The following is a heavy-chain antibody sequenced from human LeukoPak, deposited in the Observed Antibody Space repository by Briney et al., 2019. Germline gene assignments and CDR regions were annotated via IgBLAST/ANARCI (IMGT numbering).Heavy chain of an antibody. D-gene: IGHD3-22*01. CDR1: GFTFSSYA. CDR3: AKAPYYYDSSGYFDY. CDR2: ISGSGGST. V-gene: IGHV3-23*01. J-gene: IGHJ4*02. Sequence: GGSLRLSCAASGFTFSSYAMSWVRQAPGKGLEWVSAISGSGGSTYYADSVKGRFTISRDNSKNTLYLQMNSLRAEDTAVYYCAKAPYYYDSSGYFDYWGQGTLVTVSS.